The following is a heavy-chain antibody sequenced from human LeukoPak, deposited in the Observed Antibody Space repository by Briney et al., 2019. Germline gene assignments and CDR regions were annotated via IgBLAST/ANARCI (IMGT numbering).Heavy chain of an antibody. Sequence: GGSLRLSCAASGFTFSNAWMSWVRQAPGKGLEWVSYISSSGSTIYYADSVKGRFTISRDNAKNSLYLQMNSLRAEDTAVYYCARESDYVWGSYRRSYYYYYMDVWGKGTTVTVSS. CDR2: ISSSGSTI. D-gene: IGHD3-16*02. CDR1: GFTFSNAW. CDR3: ARESDYVWGSYRRSYYYYYMDV. V-gene: IGHV3-11*04. J-gene: IGHJ6*03.